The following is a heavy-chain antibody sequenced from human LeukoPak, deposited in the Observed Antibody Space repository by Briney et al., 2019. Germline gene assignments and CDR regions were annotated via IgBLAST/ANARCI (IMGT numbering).Heavy chain of an antibody. V-gene: IGHV3-23*01. Sequence: GGSLRLSCAASGFTFSSYGMSWVRQAPGKGLEWVSAISGSGGSTYYADSVRGRFTISRDNAKNSLYLQMNSLRAEDTAVYYCAKIASSSSQPYWGQGTLVSVSS. D-gene: IGHD6-13*01. J-gene: IGHJ4*02. CDR2: ISGSGGST. CDR1: GFTFSSYG. CDR3: AKIASSSSQPY.